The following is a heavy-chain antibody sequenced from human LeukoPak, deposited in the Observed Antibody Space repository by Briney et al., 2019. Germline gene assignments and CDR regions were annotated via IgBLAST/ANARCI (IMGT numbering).Heavy chain of an antibody. CDR1: GFTFSSYG. Sequence: PGGSLRLSCAASGFTFSSYGMHWVRQAPGKGLEWVAFIRYDGSNKYYADSVKGRFTISRDNSKNTLYLQMNSLRAEDTAVYYCAKDHKQWLGQYYFDYWGQGTLVTVSS. D-gene: IGHD6-19*01. CDR3: AKDHKQWLGQYYFDY. J-gene: IGHJ4*02. V-gene: IGHV3-30*02. CDR2: IRYDGSNK.